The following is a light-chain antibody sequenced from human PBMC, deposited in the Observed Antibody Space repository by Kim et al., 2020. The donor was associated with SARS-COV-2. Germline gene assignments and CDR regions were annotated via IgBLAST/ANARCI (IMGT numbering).Light chain of an antibody. CDR3: QQRNVSPLT. CDR2: DTS. Sequence: EIVMTQSPATLSVSPGERATLSCRASQSVSKYLAWYHQKPGQAPRLLIYDTSSRATGIPARFSGSGSGTDFSLTISSLEPEDFAVYYCQQRNVSPLTFGQGTKVDIK. J-gene: IGKJ4*01. V-gene: IGKV3-11*01. CDR1: QSVSKY.